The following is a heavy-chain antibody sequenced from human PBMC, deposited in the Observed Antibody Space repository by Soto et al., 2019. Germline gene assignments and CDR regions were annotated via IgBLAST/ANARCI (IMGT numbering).Heavy chain of an antibody. CDR2: IDTAGDT. V-gene: IGHV3-13*01. CDR1: GFTFSSYD. D-gene: IGHD3-10*01. CDR3: ARALEGYYGSGSYYSGAFDI. Sequence: GGSLRLSCAASGFTFSSYDMHWVRQATGKGLEWVSAIDTAGDTYYPGSVKGRFTISRENAKNSLYLKMNSLRAGDTAVYYCARALEGYYGSGSYYSGAFDIWGQGTMVTVSS. J-gene: IGHJ3*02.